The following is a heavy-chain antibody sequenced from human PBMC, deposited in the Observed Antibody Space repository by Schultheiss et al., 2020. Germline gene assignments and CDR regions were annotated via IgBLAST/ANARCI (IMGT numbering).Heavy chain of an antibody. Sequence: SVKVSCKASGGTFSSYAISWVRQAPGQGLEWMGGIIPIFGTANYAQKFQGRVTITADESTSTAYMELSSLRSEDTAVYYCAREEGSGGSEAPLHYGMDVWGKGTTVTVSS. D-gene: IGHD3-10*01. J-gene: IGHJ6*04. CDR2: IIPIFGTA. CDR1: GGTFSSYA. V-gene: IGHV1-69*13. CDR3: AREEGSGGSEAPLHYGMDV.